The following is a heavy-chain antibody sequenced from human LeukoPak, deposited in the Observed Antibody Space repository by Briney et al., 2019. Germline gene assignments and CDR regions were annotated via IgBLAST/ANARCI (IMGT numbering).Heavy chain of an antibody. Sequence: ASVKVSCKASGYTFTGYYMHWVRQAPGQGLGWMGWINPNSGGTNYAQKFQGRVTMTRDTSISTAYMELSRLRSDDTAVYYCARVYDSSGYYYALRPGAFDIWGQGTMVTVSS. CDR1: GYTFTGYY. D-gene: IGHD3-22*01. CDR2: INPNSGGT. V-gene: IGHV1-2*02. CDR3: ARVYDSSGYYYALRPGAFDI. J-gene: IGHJ3*02.